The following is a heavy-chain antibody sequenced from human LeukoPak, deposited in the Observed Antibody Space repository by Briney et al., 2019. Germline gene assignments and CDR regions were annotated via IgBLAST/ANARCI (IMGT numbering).Heavy chain of an antibody. CDR1: GGSISSYY. CDR2: IYYSGST. D-gene: IGHD3-10*01. V-gene: IGHV4-59*01. J-gene: IGHJ4*02. CDR3: TRVMSGSGSYPNYFDY. Sequence: SETLSLTCTVSGGSISSYYWSWIRRPPGKGLEWIGNIYYSGSTNYNPSLKSRVTISVDTSKNQFSLKLSSVTAADTAVYYCTRVMSGSGSYPNYFDYWGQGTLVTVSS.